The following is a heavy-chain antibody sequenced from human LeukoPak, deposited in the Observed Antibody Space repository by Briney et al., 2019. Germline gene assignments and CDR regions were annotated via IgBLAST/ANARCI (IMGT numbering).Heavy chain of an antibody. V-gene: IGHV3-30*02. Sequence: GGSLRLSCAASGFSLSTYGTHWVRQAAGKGLEWVAFIRYDGSNKYYADSVKGRFTVSRDSSKNTLYLQMNSLRAADTAVYYCAKDQFPTDNYGSGGTDYWGQGTLVTVSS. CDR1: GFSLSTYG. CDR3: AKDQFPTDNYGSGGTDY. D-gene: IGHD3-10*01. CDR2: IRYDGSNK. J-gene: IGHJ4*02.